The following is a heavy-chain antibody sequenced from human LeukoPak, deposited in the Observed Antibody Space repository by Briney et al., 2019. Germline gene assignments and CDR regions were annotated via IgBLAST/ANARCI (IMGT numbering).Heavy chain of an antibody. CDR1: GGSFSGYY. J-gene: IGHJ4*02. V-gene: IGHV4-34*01. Sequence: PSETLSLTCAVYGGSFSGYYWSWIRQPPGKGLEWIGEINHSGSTNYNPSLKSRVTISVDTSKNQFSLKLSSVTAADTAVYYCARGNQKRPRLGKQQLVGDPTFDYWGQGTLVTVSS. D-gene: IGHD6-13*01. CDR3: ARGNQKRPRLGKQQLVGDPTFDY. CDR2: INHSGST.